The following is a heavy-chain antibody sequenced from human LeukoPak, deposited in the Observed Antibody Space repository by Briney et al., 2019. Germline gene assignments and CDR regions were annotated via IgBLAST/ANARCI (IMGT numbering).Heavy chain of an antibody. D-gene: IGHD2-15*01. J-gene: IGHJ3*02. V-gene: IGHV4-38-2*02. Sequence: SETLSLTCSVSGYRISSGYEWGWIRPPPGKGLEWLGSIGYSGNTYDNPSLKSRVTMSVDTSKNQFSLRLTSVTAADTAVYYCARGGIFPDAFDIWGQGTMVTVSS. CDR2: IGYSGNT. CDR1: GYRISSGYE. CDR3: ARGGIFPDAFDI.